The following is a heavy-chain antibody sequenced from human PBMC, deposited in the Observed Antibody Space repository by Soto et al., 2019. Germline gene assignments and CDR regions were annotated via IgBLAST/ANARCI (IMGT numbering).Heavy chain of an antibody. CDR2: IIPIFGTA. CDR1: GGTFSSYA. Sequence: ASVKVSCKASGGTFSSYAISWVRQAPGQGLEWMGGIIPIFGTANYAQKFQGRVTITADESTSTAYMELSSLRSEDTAVYYCARFITDMDIVATPQDAFDIWGQGTMVTVSS. J-gene: IGHJ3*02. D-gene: IGHD5-12*01. V-gene: IGHV1-69*13. CDR3: ARFITDMDIVATPQDAFDI.